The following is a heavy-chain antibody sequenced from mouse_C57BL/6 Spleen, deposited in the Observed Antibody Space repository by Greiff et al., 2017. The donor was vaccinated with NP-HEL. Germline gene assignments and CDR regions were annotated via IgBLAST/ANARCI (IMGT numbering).Heavy chain of an antibody. Sequence: EVKLMESGGGLVKPGGSLKLSCAASGFTFSDYGMLWVRQAPEKGLEWVAYISSGSSTIYYADTVKGRFTISRDNDKNTLFRQMTRLRAEDTAMYYCARNYGSSYAMDYWGQGTSVTVSS. J-gene: IGHJ4*01. CDR1: GFTFSDYG. CDR2: ISSGSSTI. CDR3: ARNYGSSYAMDY. V-gene: IGHV5-17*01. D-gene: IGHD1-1*01.